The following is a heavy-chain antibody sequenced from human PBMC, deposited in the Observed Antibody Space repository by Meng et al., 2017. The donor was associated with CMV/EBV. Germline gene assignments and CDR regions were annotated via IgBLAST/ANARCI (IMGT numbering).Heavy chain of an antibody. V-gene: IGHV4-4*07. CDR3: AGSRPGGGACDY. D-gene: IGHD3-16*01. J-gene: IGHJ4*02. Sequence: HVQKLKSCPRLVKPSETLALTFIVSGASIKNYNWNWVRQPAGQGLEWIGLIQVIGHTVYNPSLKSRVTVSLDASKSQFSLTLNSVTAADTATYYCAGSRPGGGACDYWGQGILVTVSS. CDR1: GASIKNYN. CDR2: IQVIGHT.